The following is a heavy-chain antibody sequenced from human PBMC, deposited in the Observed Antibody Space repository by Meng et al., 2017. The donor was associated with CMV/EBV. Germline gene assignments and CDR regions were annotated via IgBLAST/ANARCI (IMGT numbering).Heavy chain of an antibody. CDR3: ARQLRLGELSPFDY. D-gene: IGHD3-16*02. V-gene: IGHV1-69*12. CDR1: GGTFSSYA. J-gene: IGHJ4*02. Sequence: QVHLVQSWSEVKKPGSSVKVSCKASGGTFSSYAISWVLQAPGQGLEWMGGIIPIFGTANYAQKFQGRVTITADESTSTAYMELSSLRSEDTAVYYCARQLRLGELSPFDYWGQGTLVTVSS. CDR2: IIPIFGTA.